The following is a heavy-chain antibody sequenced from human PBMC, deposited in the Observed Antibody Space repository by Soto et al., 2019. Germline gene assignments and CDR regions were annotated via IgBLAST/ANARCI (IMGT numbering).Heavy chain of an antibody. D-gene: IGHD3-10*01. CDR2: ISGGGGVST. J-gene: IGHJ5*02. CDR1: GFTFSSYA. Sequence: EVQLLESGGGLVQPGGSLTLSCAASGFTFSSYAMTWVRQAPGKGLEWVSGISGGGGVSTYYADSVKGRFTISRDNSMNTLYLQMNRLRAEDTAVYYCAKDAISMVRGVNNWFDPWGQETLVTVSS. CDR3: AKDAISMVRGVNNWFDP. V-gene: IGHV3-23*01.